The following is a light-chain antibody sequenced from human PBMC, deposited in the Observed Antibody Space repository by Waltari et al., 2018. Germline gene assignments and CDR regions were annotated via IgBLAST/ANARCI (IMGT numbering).Light chain of an antibody. CDR1: SSDVGGYDY. Sequence: QSALTQPRSVSGSPGQSVTLSCPGTSSDVGGYDYVSWYQQHPGKPPKLIISDGDKRPSGVSDRFSGSKSGNTASLTISGLQIDDEATYYCCSFAGNYTLLFGGGTNLTVL. CDR3: CSFAGNYTLL. CDR2: DGD. J-gene: IGLJ2*01. V-gene: IGLV2-11*01.